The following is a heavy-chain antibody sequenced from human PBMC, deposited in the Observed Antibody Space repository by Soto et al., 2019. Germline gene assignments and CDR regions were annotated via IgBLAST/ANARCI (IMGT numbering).Heavy chain of an antibody. V-gene: IGHV1-3*01. CDR3: SRGIAPGQLDP. Sequence: ASVKVSCKASGYTSTRYTRNWLRQAPVQRLEWIGWINPDNGNTKSSQHVQDTVIITSDTSPITAYMELSSLRSEGTAVYYCSRGIAPGQLDPWVEVTLVTVSS. D-gene: IGHD2-15*01. CDR2: INPDNGNT. J-gene: IGHJ5*02. CDR1: GYTSTRYT.